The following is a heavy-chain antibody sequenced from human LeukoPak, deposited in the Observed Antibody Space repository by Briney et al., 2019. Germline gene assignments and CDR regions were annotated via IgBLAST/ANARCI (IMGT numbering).Heavy chain of an antibody. J-gene: IGHJ1*01. CDR3: AKDRALHSTVVTTYAEYFHH. D-gene: IGHD4-23*01. CDR2: ISSHGSNK. V-gene: IGHV3-30*18. CDR1: GFIFSGYG. Sequence: GGSLRLFCAASGFIFSGYGMHWVRQAPGKGLEWVAFISSHGSNKYYADSVKGRFTISRDNSKNTLYLQMNSLRAEDTAVYYCAKDRALHSTVVTTYAEYFHHWGQGTLVTVSS.